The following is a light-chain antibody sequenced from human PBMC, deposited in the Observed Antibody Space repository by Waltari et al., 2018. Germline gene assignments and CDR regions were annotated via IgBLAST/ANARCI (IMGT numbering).Light chain of an antibody. Sequence: DIQMTQSPSSLSASVGDRVTITCRASQSISNYLAWYQQKPGKAPILLIYKASTLKSGVPSRFSSSGSGTQFTLTISSLQPPDFATYYCQQYNTYSSFGQGTKLEIK. J-gene: IGKJ2*01. CDR1: QSISNY. CDR3: QQYNTYSS. V-gene: IGKV1-5*03. CDR2: KAS.